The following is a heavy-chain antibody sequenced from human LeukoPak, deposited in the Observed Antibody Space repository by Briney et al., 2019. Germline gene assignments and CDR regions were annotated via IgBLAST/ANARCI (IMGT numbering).Heavy chain of an antibody. Sequence: GGSLRLSCAVSGFNLNSYAMHWVRQAPGLGLEWVSSITSSGDGTFYTDSLSGRFTISRDNAKKVVFLQMESLRRGDSALYFCAKGTDTTGRQNFDIWGQGTLVTVSS. CDR2: ITSSGDGT. V-gene: IGHV3-23*01. CDR1: GFNLNSYA. J-gene: IGHJ4*02. D-gene: IGHD2-8*02. CDR3: AKGTDTTGRQNFDI.